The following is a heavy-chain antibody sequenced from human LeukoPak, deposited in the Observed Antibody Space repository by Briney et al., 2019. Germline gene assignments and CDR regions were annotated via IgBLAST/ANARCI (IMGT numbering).Heavy chain of an antibody. J-gene: IGHJ6*02. CDR3: ARESGFGALFPHCTDV. D-gene: IGHD3-10*01. V-gene: IGHV3-53*01. Sequence: GGSLRLSCAASGFSVSNNYMSWVRQAPGKGLEWVSVLFSGGNTYYADSVKGRFTISRDNSKNTLYLQMNSLRAEDTAVYYCARESGFGALFPHCTDVWGQGTTVTVSS. CDR2: LFSGGNT. CDR1: GFSVSNNY.